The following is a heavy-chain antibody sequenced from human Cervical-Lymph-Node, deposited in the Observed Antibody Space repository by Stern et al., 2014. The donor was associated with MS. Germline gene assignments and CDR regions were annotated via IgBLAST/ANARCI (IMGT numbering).Heavy chain of an antibody. D-gene: IGHD2-21*01. CDR1: DGPISGDF. J-gene: IGHJ4*01. Sequence: VQLEESGPGLVKPSETLSLTCTVSDGPISGDFWNWIRPFPGKGLEWIGYVHYSGSTKYNPALKSRVTISIGTSVSQFSLNLSSLTTADTAVYYCARGIGGARGYYDYWGHGALVTAAS. CDR2: VHYSGST. CDR3: ARGIGGARGYYDY. V-gene: IGHV4-59*08.